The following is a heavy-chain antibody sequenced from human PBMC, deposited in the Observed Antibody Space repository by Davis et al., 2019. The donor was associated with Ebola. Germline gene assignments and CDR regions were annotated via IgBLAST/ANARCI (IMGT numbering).Heavy chain of an antibody. CDR3: ARLNVVGGWSNWFDP. CDR1: GGSISSHY. V-gene: IGHV4-59*11. J-gene: IGHJ5*02. CDR2: VYGSGDT. Sequence: PSETLSLTCTVSGGSISSHYWNWIRQPPGKGLEWIGYVYGSGDTNYNPSLKSRVTMSADPSENRVSLKMTSVTAADTAVYYCARLNVVGGWSNWFDPWGQGTLVIVSS. D-gene: IGHD3-16*01.